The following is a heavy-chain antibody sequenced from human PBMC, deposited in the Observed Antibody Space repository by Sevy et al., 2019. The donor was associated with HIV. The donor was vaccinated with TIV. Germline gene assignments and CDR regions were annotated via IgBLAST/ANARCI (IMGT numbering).Heavy chain of an antibody. CDR1: GYTLTKLA. V-gene: IGHV1-24*01. CDR2: FDPEDGET. J-gene: IGHJ5*02. CDR3: AKDVDYDILTGPWNA. D-gene: IGHD3-9*01. Sequence: ASVKVSCKVSGYTLTKLAMHWVRQAPGKGLEWMGTFDPEDGETIYAQKFQGRVTMTEDTSIDTAYMELSSLRSEDTAKYYCAKDVDYDILTGPWNAWGQGTLVTVSS.